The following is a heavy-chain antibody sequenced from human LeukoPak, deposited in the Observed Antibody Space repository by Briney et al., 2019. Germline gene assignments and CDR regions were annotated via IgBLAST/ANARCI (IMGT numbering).Heavy chain of an antibody. V-gene: IGHV4-59*08. Sequence: PSETLSLTCTVSGVSISRYYWSWVRQPQGQEPEWIGYIYSNETTDSNPALNSRITLSVDTSKNQYYLKLSTVTAAATAASYYLSHESGWRGSFDIWGQGTMVTVSS. J-gene: IGHJ3*02. D-gene: IGHD2-15*01. CDR1: GVSISRYY. CDR2: IYSNETT. CDR3: LSHESGWRGSFDI.